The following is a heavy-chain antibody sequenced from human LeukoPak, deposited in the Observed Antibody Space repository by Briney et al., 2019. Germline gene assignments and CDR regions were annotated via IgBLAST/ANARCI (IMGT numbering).Heavy chain of an antibody. CDR1: GYTFTSYG. D-gene: IGHD3-10*01. CDR3: ARYYYGSGSDDVTWFDP. V-gene: IGHV1-18*01. J-gene: IGHJ5*02. CDR2: ISAYNGNT. Sequence: ASVKVSCKASGYTFTSYGISWVRQAPGQGLEWMGWISAYNGNTNYAQKFQGRVTITADKSTSTAYMELSSLRSEDTAVYYCARYYYGSGSDDVTWFDPWGQGTLVTVSS.